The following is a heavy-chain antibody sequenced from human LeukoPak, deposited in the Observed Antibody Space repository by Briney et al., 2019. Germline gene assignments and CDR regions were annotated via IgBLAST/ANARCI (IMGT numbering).Heavy chain of an antibody. D-gene: IGHD4-11*01. CDR2: IHTSGST. Sequence: PSETLSLTCAVSGYSISTSNWWGWIRQPAGKGLEWIGRIHTSGSTNYNPSLKSRVTMSVDTSKNQFSLKLSSVTAADTAVYYCARHDYSNYPVFDYWGQGTLVTVSS. V-gene: IGHV4-4*07. CDR1: GYSISTSNW. J-gene: IGHJ4*02. CDR3: ARHDYSNYPVFDY.